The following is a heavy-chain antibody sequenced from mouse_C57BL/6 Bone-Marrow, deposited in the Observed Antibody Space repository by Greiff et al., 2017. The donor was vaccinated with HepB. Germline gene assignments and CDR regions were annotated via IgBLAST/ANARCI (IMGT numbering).Heavy chain of an antibody. V-gene: IGHV1-69*01. Sequence: QVQLQQPGAELVMPGASVKLSCKASGYTFTSYWMHWVKQRPGQGLEWIGEIDPSDSYTNYNQKFKGKSTLTVDKSSSTAYMQLSSLTSEDSAVYYCARSRYDYVYFDYWGQGTTLTVSS. J-gene: IGHJ2*01. CDR3: ARSRYDYVYFDY. CDR1: GYTFTSYW. CDR2: IDPSDSYT. D-gene: IGHD2-4*01.